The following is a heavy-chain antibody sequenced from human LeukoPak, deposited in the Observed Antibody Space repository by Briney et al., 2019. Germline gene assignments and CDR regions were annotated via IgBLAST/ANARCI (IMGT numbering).Heavy chain of an antibody. CDR2: IYWNDEK. CDR3: AHRTADSRFDP. CDR1: GFSLSTSAVG. D-gene: IGHD2-21*02. J-gene: IGHJ5*02. Sequence: SGPTLVNPTQTLTLTCTFSGFSLSTSAVGVGWIRQPPGKALEWLAIIYWNDEKRFSPSLKSRLTITKDTSKNQVVLTMTNMDPVDTATYYCAHRTADSRFDPWGQGTLVTVSS. V-gene: IGHV2-5*01.